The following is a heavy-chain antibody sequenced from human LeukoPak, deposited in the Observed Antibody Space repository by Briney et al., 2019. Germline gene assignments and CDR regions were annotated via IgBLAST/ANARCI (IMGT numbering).Heavy chain of an antibody. D-gene: IGHD3-16*02. Sequence: GGSLRLSCAASGFTFSNAWMSWVRQAPGKGLEWVGRIKSKTDGGTTDYAAPVKGRFTISRDDSKNTLYLQMNSLKTEDTAVYYCTTVMITFGGVIVPYFDYWGQGTLVTVSS. J-gene: IGHJ4*02. CDR2: IKSKTDGGTT. CDR1: GFTFSNAW. V-gene: IGHV3-15*01. CDR3: TTVMITFGGVIVPYFDY.